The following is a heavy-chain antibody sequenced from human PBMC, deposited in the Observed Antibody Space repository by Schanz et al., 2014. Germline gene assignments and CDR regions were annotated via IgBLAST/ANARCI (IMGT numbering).Heavy chain of an antibody. CDR1: GGPFSGYF. D-gene: IGHD6-13*01. J-gene: IGHJ5*02. CDR2: IHHSGSI. V-gene: IGHV4-34*01. CDR3: ARHGKYSSSWFDI. Sequence: QVQLQQWGAGLLKPSETLSLTCAVYGGPFSGYFWSWIRQSPGKGLQWIGEIHHSGSIIYNPSLRSGVTISMDTSKNQFFLKVTSVTAADTAVYYCARHGKYSSSWFDIWGQGALVSVSS.